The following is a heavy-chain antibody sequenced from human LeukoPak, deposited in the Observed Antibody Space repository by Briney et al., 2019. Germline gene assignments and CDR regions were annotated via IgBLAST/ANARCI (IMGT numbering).Heavy chain of an antibody. CDR3: ARGLKYYYGSGSYRALNFDY. V-gene: IGHV1-69*06. Sequence: SVKVSCKASGYTFTSYGISWVRQAPGQGLEWMGGIIPIFGTANYAQKFQGRVTITADKSTSTAYMELSSLRSEDTAVYYCARGLKYYYGSGSYRALNFDYWGQGTLVTVSS. CDR1: GYTFTSYG. CDR2: IIPIFGTA. D-gene: IGHD3-10*01. J-gene: IGHJ4*02.